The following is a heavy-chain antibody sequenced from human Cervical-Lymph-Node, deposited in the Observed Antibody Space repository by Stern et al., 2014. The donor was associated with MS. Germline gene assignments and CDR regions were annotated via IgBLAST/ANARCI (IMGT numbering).Heavy chain of an antibody. J-gene: IGHJ4*02. CDR3: ARGYCSGGSCYSGVGAPFDY. CDR2: ISYDGSNK. Sequence: QVQLVESGGGVVQPGRSLRLSCAASGFTFSSYAMYWVRQAPGKGLEWVAVISYDGSNKYYADSVKGRFTISRDNSKNTLYLQMNSLRAEDTAVYYCARGYCSGGSCYSGVGAPFDYWGQGTLVTVSS. V-gene: IGHV3-30-3*01. CDR1: GFTFSSYA. D-gene: IGHD2-15*01.